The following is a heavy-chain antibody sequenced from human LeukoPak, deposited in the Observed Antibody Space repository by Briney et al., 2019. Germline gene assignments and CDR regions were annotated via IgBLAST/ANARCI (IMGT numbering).Heavy chain of an antibody. D-gene: IGHD6-13*01. CDR2: ISGSGGST. Sequence: GSLRLSCAASGFTFSSSAMSWVRQAPGKGLEYVSVISGSGGSTYYADSVKGRFTISRDNSKNTLYLQMNSLRAEDTAVYYCAKVISSSCGIGGYWGQGTLVTVSS. J-gene: IGHJ4*02. CDR3: AKVISSSCGIGGY. CDR1: GFTFSSSA. V-gene: IGHV3-23*01.